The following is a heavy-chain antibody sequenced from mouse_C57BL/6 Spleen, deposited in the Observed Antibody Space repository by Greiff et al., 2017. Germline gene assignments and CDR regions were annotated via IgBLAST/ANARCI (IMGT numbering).Heavy chain of an antibody. D-gene: IGHD1-1*02. CDR2: IDPSDSYT. J-gene: IGHJ2*01. CDR3: AREEHDMLRGYFDY. Sequence: QVQLQQPGAELVMPGASVKLSCKASGYTFTSYWMHWVKQRPGQGLEWIGEIDPSDSYTNYNQKFKGKSTLTVDKSSSTAYMQLSSLTSEDSAVXYCAREEHDMLRGYFDYWGQGTTLTVSS. CDR1: GYTFTSYW. V-gene: IGHV1-69*01.